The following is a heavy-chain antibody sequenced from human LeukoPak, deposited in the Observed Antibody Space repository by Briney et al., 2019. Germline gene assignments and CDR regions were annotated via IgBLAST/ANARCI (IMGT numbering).Heavy chain of an antibody. V-gene: IGHV3-74*03. CDR2: INTDASST. CDR1: GFTFSRYW. Sequence: GGSLRLSCAASGFTFSRYWMHWVRQAPGKGLVWVSRINTDASSTKYADSVKGRFTISRDNAKNTLYLQMNSLRAEDTAVYYCVKGGRFLDFWGQGILVTVSS. CDR3: VKGGRFLDF. D-gene: IGHD3-3*01. J-gene: IGHJ4*02.